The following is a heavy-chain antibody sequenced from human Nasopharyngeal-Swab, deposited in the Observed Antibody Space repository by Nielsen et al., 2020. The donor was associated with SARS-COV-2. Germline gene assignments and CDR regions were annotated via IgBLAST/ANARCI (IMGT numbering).Heavy chain of an antibody. J-gene: IGHJ3*02. CDR1: GFSLSTSGMR. V-gene: IGHV2-70*04. Sequence: SGPTLVQPTQTLTLTCTFSGFSLSTSGMRVSWIRQPPGKALEWLARIDWDDDKFYSTSLKTRLTISKDTSKNQVVLTMTNMDPVDTATYYCARMVPGSYGADDAFDIWGQGTMVTVSS. D-gene: IGHD1-26*01. CDR2: IDWDDDK. CDR3: ARMVPGSYGADDAFDI.